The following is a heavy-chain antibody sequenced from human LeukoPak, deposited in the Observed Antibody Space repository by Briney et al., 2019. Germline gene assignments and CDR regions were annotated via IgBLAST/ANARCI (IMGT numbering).Heavy chain of an antibody. CDR1: GFNLSPYA. D-gene: IGHD3-10*01. V-gene: IGHV3-30-3*01. J-gene: IGHJ4*02. Sequence: GRSLRLSCAASGFNLSPYAMHWVRQAPGKGLEWVAAISYDGSKTYYADSVKGRFTISRDNTKNSLYLQMNSLRAEDTAMYYCARGTMASDFWGQGTLVTVSS. CDR2: ISYDGSKT. CDR3: ARGTMASDF.